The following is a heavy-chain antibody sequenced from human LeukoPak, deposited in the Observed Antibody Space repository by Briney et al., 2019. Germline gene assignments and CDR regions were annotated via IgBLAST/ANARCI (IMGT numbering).Heavy chain of an antibody. J-gene: IGHJ4*02. Sequence: GGSLRLSCAASGFTFSSYAMSWVRQAPGKGLEWVSGISGSGDNTYYAGSVKGRFTISRDNSKNTLYVQVNSLGTEDTAAYYCAKGSYYDSSGSFYFDYWGQGTLVTVSS. CDR2: ISGSGDNT. CDR3: AKGSYYDSSGSFYFDY. CDR1: GFTFSSYA. V-gene: IGHV3-23*01. D-gene: IGHD3-22*01.